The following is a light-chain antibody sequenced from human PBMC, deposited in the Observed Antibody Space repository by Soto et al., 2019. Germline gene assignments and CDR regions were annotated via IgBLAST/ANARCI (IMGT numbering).Light chain of an antibody. CDR2: GAS. Sequence: EIVMTQSPATLSVSPGDRATLSCRASQNVTSNLAWYQQKPGQAPRLLIHGASTRATGIPARFSGSGSGTEFTLTISSLQSEDFAVYYCQQYNNWPLTFGGGTKVEIK. CDR1: QNVTSN. J-gene: IGKJ4*01. V-gene: IGKV3-15*01. CDR3: QQYNNWPLT.